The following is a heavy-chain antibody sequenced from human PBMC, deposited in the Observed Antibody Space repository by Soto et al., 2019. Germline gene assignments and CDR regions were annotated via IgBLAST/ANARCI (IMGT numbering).Heavy chain of an antibody. CDR3: ARVCLGGSCYPEYFQH. CDR2: ISSSGSTI. CDR1: GYTYSDYY. J-gene: IGHJ1*01. V-gene: IGHV3-11*01. Sequence: QVQLVESGGGLVKPGRSLRLSCGASGYTYSDYYMSWIRQAPGKGLEWVSYISSSGSTIYYADSVKGRFTISRDNAKNSLYLQMNSLRAEDTAVYYCARVCLGGSCYPEYFQHWGQGTLVSVSS. D-gene: IGHD2-15*01.